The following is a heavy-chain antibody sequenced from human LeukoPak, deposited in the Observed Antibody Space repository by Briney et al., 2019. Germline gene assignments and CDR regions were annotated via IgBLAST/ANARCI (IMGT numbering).Heavy chain of an antibody. CDR2: IYYSGST. Sequence: SEILSLTCTVSGGSISSYYWSWIRQPPGKGLEWIGYIYYSGSTNYNPSLKSRVTISVDTSKNQFSPKLSSVTAADTAVYYCARLTVSMSYYFDYWGQGTLVTVSS. D-gene: IGHD4-11*01. CDR3: ARLTVSMSYYFDY. J-gene: IGHJ4*02. V-gene: IGHV4-59*08. CDR1: GGSISSYY.